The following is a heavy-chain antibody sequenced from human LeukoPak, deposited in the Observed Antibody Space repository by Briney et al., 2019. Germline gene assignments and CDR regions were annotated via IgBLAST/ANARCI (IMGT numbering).Heavy chain of an antibody. CDR3: ARSYAIDAFDI. CDR1: GFIFSSYG. Sequence: GGSLRLSCAASGFIFSSYGMHWVRQAPGKGLEWVSVISYDGSNKYYADSVKGRFTISRDNSKNTLYLQMNSLRAEDTAVYYCARSYAIDAFDIWGQGTMVTVSS. CDR2: ISYDGSNK. J-gene: IGHJ3*02. D-gene: IGHD2-2*01. V-gene: IGHV3-30*03.